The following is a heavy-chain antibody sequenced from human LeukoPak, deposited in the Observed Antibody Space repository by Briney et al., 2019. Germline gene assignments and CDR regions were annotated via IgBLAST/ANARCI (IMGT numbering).Heavy chain of an antibody. CDR1: GGTFSSYT. Sequence: SVKVSCKASGGTFSSYTTSWVRQAPGQGLEWMGRIIPILGIANYAQKFQGRVTITADKSTSTAYMELSSLRSEDTAVYYCARAGRYCSSTSCYGDAFDIWGQGTMVTVSS. D-gene: IGHD2-2*01. CDR3: ARAGRYCSSTSCYGDAFDI. V-gene: IGHV1-69*02. J-gene: IGHJ3*02. CDR2: IIPILGIA.